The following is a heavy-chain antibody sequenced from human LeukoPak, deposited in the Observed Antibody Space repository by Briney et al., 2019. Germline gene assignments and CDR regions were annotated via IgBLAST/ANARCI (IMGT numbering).Heavy chain of an antibody. J-gene: IGHJ3*02. CDR2: FDPEDGET. D-gene: IGHD2-15*01. CDR3: ATDLGYCSGGSCYARNAFDI. V-gene: IGHV1-24*01. Sequence: ASVKVSCEVSGYTLTELSMHWVRQAPGKGLEWMGGFDPEDGETIYAQKFQGRVTMTEDTSTDTAYMELSSLRSEDTAVYYCATDLGYCSGGSCYARNAFDIWGQGTMVTVSS. CDR1: GYTLTELS.